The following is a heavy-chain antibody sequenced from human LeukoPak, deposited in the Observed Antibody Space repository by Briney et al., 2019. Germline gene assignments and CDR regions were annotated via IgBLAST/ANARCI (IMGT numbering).Heavy chain of an antibody. CDR3: ARSYSSSSNLDS. V-gene: IGHV4-4*07. Sequence: SETLSLTCTVSGGSISSYYWSWIRQPAEKGLECIGRIYISGSTNDNPTLKSRVTMSADTSKNQFFLKPSSVTAADTPVYYCARSYSSSSNLDSWRQGTLATVSS. CDR2: IYISGST. J-gene: IGHJ4*02. CDR1: GGSISSYY. D-gene: IGHD6-6*01.